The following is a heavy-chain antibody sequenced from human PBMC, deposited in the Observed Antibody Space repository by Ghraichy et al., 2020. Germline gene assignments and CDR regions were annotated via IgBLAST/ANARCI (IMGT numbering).Heavy chain of an antibody. V-gene: IGHV3-30*18. Sequence: GGSLRLSCAASGFTFSSYGMHWVRQAPGKGLEWVAVISYRGSDKYHADFVRGRFTISRDNSKNTLYLQMNSLRADDTAVYFCAKMEEQWATAPLYWGQGALVTVSA. CDR1: GFTFSSYG. D-gene: IGHD1-26*01. CDR2: ISYRGSDK. J-gene: IGHJ4*02. CDR3: AKMEEQWATAPLY.